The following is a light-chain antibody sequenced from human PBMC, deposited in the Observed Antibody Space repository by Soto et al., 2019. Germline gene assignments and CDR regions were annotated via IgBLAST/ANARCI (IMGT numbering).Light chain of an antibody. Sequence: QSVLTQPPSVSEAPGQRVTISCTGSSSNIGAGYEAHWYQQVPGTAPKLLIYENTNRPSGVPDRFSGSKSGTSASLAITGLQAEDEAEYYCQSYDSCLSGYVFGTGTKVTVL. CDR1: SSNIGAGYE. V-gene: IGLV1-40*01. CDR3: QSYDSCLSGYV. CDR2: ENT. J-gene: IGLJ1*01.